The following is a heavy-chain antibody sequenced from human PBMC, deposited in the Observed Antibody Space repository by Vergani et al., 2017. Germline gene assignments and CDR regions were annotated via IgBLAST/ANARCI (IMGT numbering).Heavy chain of an antibody. V-gene: IGHV1-69*11. CDR2: IIPILGTA. Sequence: QVQLMQSGAEVKKPGSSVKVSCKASGGTFSSYAISWVRQAPGKGLEWMGRIIPILGTANYAQKFQGRVTITADEATSTAYMELSSLRSEDTAVYYCARDTRSYYAGLWGQGTLVTVSS. CDR1: GGTFSSYA. CDR3: ARDTRSYYAGL. J-gene: IGHJ4*02. D-gene: IGHD1-26*01.